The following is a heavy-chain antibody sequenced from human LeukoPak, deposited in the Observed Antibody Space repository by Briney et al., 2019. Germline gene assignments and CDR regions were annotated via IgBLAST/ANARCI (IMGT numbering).Heavy chain of an antibody. D-gene: IGHD3-16*01. CDR2: ISAYSGNT. J-gene: IGHJ4*02. CDR3: ARGADTGSYGSLVYFDY. Sequence: ASVKVSCKASGYTFTSYGISRVRQAPGQGLEWMGLISAYSGNTNFAQKLQGRVTMTTDTSTSTAYMELRSLRSDDTAVYVCARGADTGSYGSLVYFDYWGQGTLVTVSS. CDR1: GYTFTSYG. V-gene: IGHV1-18*01.